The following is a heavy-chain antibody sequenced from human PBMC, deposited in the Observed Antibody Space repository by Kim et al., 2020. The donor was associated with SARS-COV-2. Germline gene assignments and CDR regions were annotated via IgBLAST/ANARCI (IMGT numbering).Heavy chain of an antibody. CDR1: GGSISSGGYY. CDR2: IYYSGGT. J-gene: IGHJ3*02. Sequence: SETLSLTCTVSGGSISSGGYYWSWIRQHPGKGLEWIGYIYYSGGTYYNPSLKSRVAISVDTSKNQFSLKLSSVTAADTAVYYCARDPDYDILGGGDAFDIWGQGTMVTVSS. CDR3: ARDPDYDILGGGDAFDI. V-gene: IGHV4-31*03. D-gene: IGHD3-9*01.